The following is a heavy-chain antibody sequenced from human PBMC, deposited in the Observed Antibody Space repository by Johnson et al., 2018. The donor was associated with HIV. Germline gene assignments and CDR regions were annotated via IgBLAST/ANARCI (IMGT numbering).Heavy chain of an antibody. Sequence: VQLVESGGGVVQPGRSLRLSCAASGFTFSTYGMHWVRQAPGKGLEWVSGIRWNSGSIGYAASVTGRFTISRDNAKNSLYVQMNSLRAEATALYYCAKDNPRARGAFDIWGQGTMVTVSS. V-gene: IGHV3-9*01. D-gene: IGHD3-10*01. J-gene: IGHJ3*02. CDR2: IRWNSGSI. CDR3: AKDNPRARGAFDI. CDR1: GFTFSTYG.